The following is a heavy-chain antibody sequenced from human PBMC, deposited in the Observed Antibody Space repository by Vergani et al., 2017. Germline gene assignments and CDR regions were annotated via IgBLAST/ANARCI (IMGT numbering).Heavy chain of an antibody. CDR1: GYTFTSYY. D-gene: IGHD5-12*01. J-gene: IGHJ6*02. CDR2: INPSGGST. V-gene: IGHV1-46*01. CDR3: ATPRLRFSYYYYYGMDV. Sequence: QVQLVQSGAEVKKPGASVKVSCKASGYTFTSYYMHLVRQAPGQGLEWMGIINPSGGSTSYAQKFQGRVTMTRDTSTSTVYMELSSLRSEDTAVYYCATPRLRFSYYYYYGMDVWGQGTTVTVSS.